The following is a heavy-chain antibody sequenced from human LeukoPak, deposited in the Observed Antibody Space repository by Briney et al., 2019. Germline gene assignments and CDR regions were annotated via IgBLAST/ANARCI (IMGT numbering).Heavy chain of an antibody. Sequence: GGSLRLSCAAAGFTFSTHAMTWVRQAPGKGLEWVSAISGIDSRTYYADSVKGRFTISRDNPKNTLYLQMNSLRAEDTAVYYCAKVNGVTAGRPDDSWGQGTLVTVSS. CDR2: ISGIDSRT. V-gene: IGHV3-23*01. CDR1: GFTFSTHA. CDR3: AKVNGVTAGRPDDS. D-gene: IGHD2-2*01. J-gene: IGHJ4*02.